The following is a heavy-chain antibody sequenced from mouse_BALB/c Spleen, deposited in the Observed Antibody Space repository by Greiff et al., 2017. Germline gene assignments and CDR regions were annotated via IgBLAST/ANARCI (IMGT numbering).Heavy chain of an antibody. CDR1: GFNIKDTY. CDR3: ARSGSSGYSPYYYAMDY. CDR2: IDPANGNT. Sequence: VQLQQSGAELVKPGASVKLSCTASGFNIKDTYMHWVKQRPEQGLEWIGRIDPANGNTKYDPKFQGKATITADTSSNTAYLQLSSLTSEDTAVYYCARSGSSGYSPYYYAMDYWGQGTSVTVSS. D-gene: IGHD3-1*01. V-gene: IGHV14-3*02. J-gene: IGHJ4*01.